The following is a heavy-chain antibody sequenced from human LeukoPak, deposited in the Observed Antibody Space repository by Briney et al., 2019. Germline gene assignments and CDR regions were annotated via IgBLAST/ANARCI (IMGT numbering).Heavy chain of an antibody. Sequence: SETLSLTCTVSGGSISSYYWSWIRQPPGKGLEWIGYIYYSGSTKYNPYLKSRVTISVDTSKNQFSLKLSSVTAADTAVYYCARHNNYDSSAYYYELDYWGQGTLVTVSS. CDR3: ARHNNYDSSAYYYELDY. D-gene: IGHD3-22*01. V-gene: IGHV4-59*01. CDR1: GGSISSYY. J-gene: IGHJ4*02. CDR2: IYYSGST.